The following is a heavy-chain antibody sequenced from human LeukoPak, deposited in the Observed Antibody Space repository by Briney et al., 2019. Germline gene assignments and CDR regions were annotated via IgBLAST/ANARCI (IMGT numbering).Heavy chain of an antibody. V-gene: IGHV4-30-4*08. CDR3: ARGLAYCGGDCYSFDY. CDR1: GGSISSGDYY. J-gene: IGHJ4*02. D-gene: IGHD2-21*01. Sequence: PSRTLSLTCTVSGGSISSGDYYWSWIRQPPGTGLEWIGYIYYSGSTYYNPSLKSRVTISVDTSKNQFSLKLSSVTAADTAVYYCARGLAYCGGDCYSFDYWGQGTLVTVSS. CDR2: IYYSGST.